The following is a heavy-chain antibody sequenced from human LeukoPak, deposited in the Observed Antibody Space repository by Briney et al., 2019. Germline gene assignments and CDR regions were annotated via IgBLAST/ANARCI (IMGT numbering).Heavy chain of an antibody. D-gene: IGHD2-2*01. CDR2: IYPGNSDI. CDR1: GYGFASYW. Sequence: NRGESLKISCKGSGYGFASYWIAWVRQMPGKGLEWMGVIYPGNSDITYSPSFQGQVTISADKSVSTAYLHWSSLKASDTAIYYCARHLSSITSCPNYWGQGTLVTVSS. J-gene: IGHJ4*02. CDR3: ARHLSSITSCPNY. V-gene: IGHV5-51*01.